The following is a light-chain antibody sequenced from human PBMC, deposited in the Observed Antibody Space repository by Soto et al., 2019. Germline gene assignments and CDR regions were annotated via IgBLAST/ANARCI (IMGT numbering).Light chain of an antibody. CDR1: QSLLHSNGYNY. V-gene: IGKV2-28*01. CDR2: LGS. CDR3: MQALQTPPL. Sequence: DIVMTQSPLSLPVTPGEPASISCRSSQSLLHSNGYNYLDWYLQKPGQSPQLLIYLGSNRASGVPDRFGGGGSGTDFTLKISRVEAEVVGFFSCMQALQTPPLFGQGPSWRSN. J-gene: IGKJ2*01.